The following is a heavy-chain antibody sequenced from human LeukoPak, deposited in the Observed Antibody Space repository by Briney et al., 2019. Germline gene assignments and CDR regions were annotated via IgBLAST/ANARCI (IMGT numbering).Heavy chain of an antibody. Sequence: SETLSLTCAVYGGSFSGYYWSWIRQPPGKGLEWIGYIYYSGSTNYNPSLKSRVTISVDTSKNQFSLKLSSVTAADTAVYYCGGYDVALDAFDIWGQGTMVTVSS. CDR1: GGSFSGYY. V-gene: IGHV4-59*01. J-gene: IGHJ3*02. CDR2: IYYSGST. D-gene: IGHD5-12*01. CDR3: GGYDVALDAFDI.